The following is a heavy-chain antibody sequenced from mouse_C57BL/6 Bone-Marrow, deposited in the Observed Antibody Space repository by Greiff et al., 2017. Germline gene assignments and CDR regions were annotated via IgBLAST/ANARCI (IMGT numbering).Heavy chain of an antibody. CDR1: GYTFTSYG. D-gene: IGHD1-1*01. J-gene: IGHJ1*03. Sequence: QVQLQQSGAELARPGASVKLSCKASGYTFTSYGISWVKQRTGQGLEWIGEIYPRSGNTYYNEQFKGKATLTADKSSSTAYMELRSLTSEDSAVYFCARPAVYYGSREGYFDVWGTGTTVTVSS. V-gene: IGHV1-81*01. CDR2: IYPRSGNT. CDR3: ARPAVYYGSREGYFDV.